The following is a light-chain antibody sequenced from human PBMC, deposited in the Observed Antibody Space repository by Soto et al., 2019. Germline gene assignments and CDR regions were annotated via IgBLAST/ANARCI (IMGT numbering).Light chain of an antibody. CDR1: QSVSSRY. CDR3: QQYDHSAWT. V-gene: IGKV3-20*01. CDR2: GAS. Sequence: EILLTQSPGTLSLSPGARATLSCRASQSVSSRYLAWYQQKPGQAPRLLIYGASSRATGIPDRFSGIWYGTDGNLTLSRLETEDGSVYYGQQYDHSAWTFGQGTKVDI. J-gene: IGKJ1*01.